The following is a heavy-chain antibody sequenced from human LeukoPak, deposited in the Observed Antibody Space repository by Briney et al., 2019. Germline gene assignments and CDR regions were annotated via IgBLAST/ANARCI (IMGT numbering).Heavy chain of an antibody. J-gene: IGHJ6*03. CDR1: GYTFTSYD. CDR3: ARGLLTTVTSHYYYYMDV. Sequence: ASVKVSCKASGYTFTSYDINWVRQATGQGLEWMGWMNPNSGNTGYAQKFQGRVTMTRNTSISTAYMELSSLRSEDTAVYYCARGLLTTVTSHYYYYMDVWGKGTTVTISS. V-gene: IGHV1-8*01. D-gene: IGHD4-17*01. CDR2: MNPNSGNT.